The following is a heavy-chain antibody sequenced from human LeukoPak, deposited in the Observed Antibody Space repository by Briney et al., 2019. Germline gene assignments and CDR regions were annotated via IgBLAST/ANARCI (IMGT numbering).Heavy chain of an antibody. Sequence: GGSLRLSCAASGFTFSSYGMHWVRQAPGKGLEWVAVISYDGSNKYYADSVKGRFTISRDNSKNTLYLQMNSLRAEDTAVYYCAKAGCSSTSCYTNYWGQATLVTVSP. CDR3: AKAGCSSTSCYTNY. CDR2: ISYDGSNK. V-gene: IGHV3-30*18. CDR1: GFTFSSYG. J-gene: IGHJ4*02. D-gene: IGHD2-2*02.